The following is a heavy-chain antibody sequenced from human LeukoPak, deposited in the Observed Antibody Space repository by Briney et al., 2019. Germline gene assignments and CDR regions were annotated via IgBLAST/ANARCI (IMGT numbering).Heavy chain of an antibody. V-gene: IGHV4-39*01. Sequence: PSETLSLTCTVSGGSISSSSYYWAWIRQPPGKGLEWIGSIYYSGSTYYSPSLKSRVTISVDTSKNQFSLKLSSVTAADTAVYYCARGNDYPTIDYWGQGTLVTVSS. CDR3: ARGNDYPTIDY. J-gene: IGHJ4*02. CDR1: GGSISSSSYY. D-gene: IGHD4-11*01. CDR2: IYYSGST.